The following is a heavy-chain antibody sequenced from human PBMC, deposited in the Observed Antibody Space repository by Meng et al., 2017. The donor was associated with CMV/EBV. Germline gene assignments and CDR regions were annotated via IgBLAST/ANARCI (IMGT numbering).Heavy chain of an antibody. CDR3: ARPHGFYYDSSGYYY. D-gene: IGHD3-22*01. J-gene: IGHJ4*02. CDR1: RFTFDAYG. CDR2: INWNGGST. V-gene: IGHV3-20*03. Sequence: SRFTFDAYGMSWVRQAPGNGLESVSGINWNGGSTGYADSVKGRFTISRDNAKNSLYLQMNSLRAEDTALYYCARPHGFYYDSSGYYYWGQGTLVTVSS.